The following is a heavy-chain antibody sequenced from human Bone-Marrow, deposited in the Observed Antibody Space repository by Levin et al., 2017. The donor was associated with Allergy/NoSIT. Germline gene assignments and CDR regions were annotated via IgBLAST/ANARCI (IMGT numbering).Heavy chain of an antibody. D-gene: IGHD2-15*01. CDR2: IYYSGRT. V-gene: IGHV4-39*01. Sequence: SETLSLTCTVSGASLSSSTYSWGWVRQPPWRGLEWIGTIYYSGRTYHNPSLNSRATISVDTSKNQFSLRLNSVTAADTAVYYCARQIPSYCSGTFCYPYYFDYWGQGILVTVS. J-gene: IGHJ4*02. CDR3: ARQIPSYCSGTFCYPYYFDY. CDR1: GASLSSSTYS.